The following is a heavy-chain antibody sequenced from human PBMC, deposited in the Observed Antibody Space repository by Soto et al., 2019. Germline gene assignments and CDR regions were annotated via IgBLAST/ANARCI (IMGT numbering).Heavy chain of an antibody. D-gene: IGHD6-19*01. J-gene: IGHJ4*02. CDR1: GYTFTSYA. V-gene: IGHV1-3*01. CDR2: INAGNGNT. CDR3: ARDRTFGYSSGWYVGY. Sequence: GASVKVSCKASGYTFTSYAMHWVRQAPGQRLEWMGWINAGNGNTKYSQKFQGRVTITRDTSASTAYMELSSLRSEDTAVYYCARDRTFGYSSGWYVGYWGQGTLVTVSS.